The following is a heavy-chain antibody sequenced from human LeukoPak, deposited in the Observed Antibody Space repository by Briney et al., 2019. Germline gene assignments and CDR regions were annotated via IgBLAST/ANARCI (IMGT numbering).Heavy chain of an antibody. CDR3: AKSQVTGWYDFDY. CDR1: GFTFSSYG. J-gene: IGHJ4*02. D-gene: IGHD6-19*01. V-gene: IGHV3-30*02. CDR2: IRSDGSDK. Sequence: GGSLRLSCAASGFTFSSYGMNWVRQAPGKGLEWVASIRSDGSDKKYADSVKGQFTISRDNSKSTLNLQMNSLRPEDTAVYYCAKSQVTGWYDFDYWGQGTLVTVSS.